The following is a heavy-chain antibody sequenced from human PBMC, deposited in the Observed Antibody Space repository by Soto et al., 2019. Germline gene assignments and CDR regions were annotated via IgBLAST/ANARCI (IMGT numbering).Heavy chain of an antibody. CDR1: GDSISSGGYY. D-gene: IGHD4-17*01. CDR3: ARGLSVTLFDF. V-gene: IGHV4-31*03. Sequence: QVQLQESGPGLVQPSQTLSLACTVSGDSISSGGYYWSWIRQHPGKGLEWIGYIYYSGSTFYNPSLKSRVTISVDTSKTQFSLKLSSVTAADTAVYYCARGLSVTLFDFWGQGTLVTVSS. CDR2: IYYSGST. J-gene: IGHJ4*02.